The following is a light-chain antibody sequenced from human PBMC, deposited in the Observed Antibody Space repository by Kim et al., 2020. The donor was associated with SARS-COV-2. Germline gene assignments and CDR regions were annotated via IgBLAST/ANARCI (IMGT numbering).Light chain of an antibody. CDR3: QHYGSSRYT. V-gene: IGKV3-20*01. CDR2: GAS. CDR1: QTVSSNY. J-gene: IGKJ2*01. Sequence: SPGESATLSCRASQTVSSNYLAWYQQKPGQPPRLLIYGASSRATGIPDRFSGSGSGTGFTLTISRVEPDDFAVYYCQHYGSSRYTFGQGTKVDIK.